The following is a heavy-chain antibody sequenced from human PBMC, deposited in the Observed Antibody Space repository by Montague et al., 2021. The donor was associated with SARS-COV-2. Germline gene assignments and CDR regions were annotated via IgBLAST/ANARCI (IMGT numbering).Heavy chain of an antibody. Sequence: PALVKPTQTLTLTCSFSGFSLTTPGVSVGWIRQPPGRALEWLALIAWTPDQYYSRSLGTRLTISPGTSKSQVVLTLANVDTVDTATYYCARNRLSVFDFWGQGTLVTVSS. CDR2: IAWTPDQ. J-gene: IGHJ4*02. CDR3: ARNRLSVFDF. V-gene: IGHV2-70*01. D-gene: IGHD2/OR15-2a*01. CDR1: GFSLTTPGVS.